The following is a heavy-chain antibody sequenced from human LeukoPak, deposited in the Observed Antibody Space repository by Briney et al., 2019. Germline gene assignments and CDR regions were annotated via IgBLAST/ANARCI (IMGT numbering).Heavy chain of an antibody. J-gene: IGHJ5*02. D-gene: IGHD6-6*01. CDR1: GFTFSSYS. V-gene: IGHV3-21*01. CDR3: ALPPGPLEYSSSSTPYNWFDP. Sequence: KPGGSLRLSCAASGFTFSSYSMNWVRQAPGKGLEWVSSISSSSSYIYYADSVKGRFTVSRDNAKNSLYLQMNRLRAEDTAVYYCALPPGPLEYSSSSTPYNWFDPWGQGTLVTVSS. CDR2: ISSSSSYI.